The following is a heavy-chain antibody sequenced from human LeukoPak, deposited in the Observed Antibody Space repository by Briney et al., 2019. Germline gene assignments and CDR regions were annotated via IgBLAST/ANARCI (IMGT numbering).Heavy chain of an antibody. D-gene: IGHD4-17*01. Sequence: GGSLRLSCAASGFTFRSYAMSWVRQAPGKGLEWVSVIYSGGSTYYADSVKGRFTISRDNSKNTLYLQMNSLRAEDTAVYYCARSGADYYYGMDVWGQGPTVTVSS. CDR2: IYSGGST. CDR1: GFTFRSYA. J-gene: IGHJ6*02. V-gene: IGHV3-53*01. CDR3: ARSGADYYYGMDV.